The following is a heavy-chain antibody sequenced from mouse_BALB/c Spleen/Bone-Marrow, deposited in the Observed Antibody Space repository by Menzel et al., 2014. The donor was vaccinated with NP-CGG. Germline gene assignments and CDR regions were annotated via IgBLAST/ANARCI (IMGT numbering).Heavy chain of an antibody. CDR2: IDPANGNT. J-gene: IGHJ4*01. CDR1: GFNIKDTY. D-gene: IGHD1-1*01. V-gene: IGHV14-3*02. CDR3: ARSRDYGSSYYAMDY. Sequence: EVKLVESGAELVKPGASVKLSCTASGFNIKDTYMHWVKQRPEQGLEWIGRIDPANGNTKYDPKFQGKATITADTSSNTAYLQLSSLTSEDTAVYYWARSRDYGSSYYAMDYWGQGTSVTVSS.